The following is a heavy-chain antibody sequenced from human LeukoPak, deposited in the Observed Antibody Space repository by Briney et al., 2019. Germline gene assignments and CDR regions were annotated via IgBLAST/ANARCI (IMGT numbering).Heavy chain of an antibody. J-gene: IGHJ4*02. V-gene: IGHV1-18*01. CDR1: GYTFTSYG. CDR3: ARVHGITIFGVVIITPLDY. Sequence: ASVKVSCKASGYTFTSYGISWVRQAPGQGLEWMGWISAYNGNTNYAQKLQGRVTMTTDTSTSTAYMELRSLRSDDTAVYYCARVHGITIFGVVIITPLDYWGQGTLVTVSS. D-gene: IGHD3-3*01. CDR2: ISAYNGNT.